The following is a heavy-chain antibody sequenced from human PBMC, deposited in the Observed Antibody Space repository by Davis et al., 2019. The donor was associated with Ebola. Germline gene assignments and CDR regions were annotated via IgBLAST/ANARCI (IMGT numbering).Heavy chain of an antibody. CDR2: ISSSSSYT. Sequence: GESLKISCAASGFTFSDYYMSWIRQAPGKGLEWVSYISSSSSYTNYADSVKGRFTISRDNAKNTLYLQMNSLRAEDTAVYYCAKDRLVGATRANWFDPWGQGTLVTVSS. CDR1: GFTFSDYY. D-gene: IGHD1-26*01. V-gene: IGHV3-11*06. CDR3: AKDRLVGATRANWFDP. J-gene: IGHJ5*02.